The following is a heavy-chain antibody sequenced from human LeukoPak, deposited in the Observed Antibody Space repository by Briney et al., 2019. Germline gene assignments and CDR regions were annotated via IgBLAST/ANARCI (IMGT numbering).Heavy chain of an antibody. CDR1: GYTFTSYD. Sequence: EASVKVSCKASGYTFTSYDINWVRQATGQGLEWMGWMNPNSGNTGYAQKFQGRVTMTRNTSISTAYMELSSLRSEDTAVYYCARVSTVAWFGEMNFDYWGQGTLVTVSS. V-gene: IGHV1-8*02. J-gene: IGHJ4*02. CDR3: ARVSTVAWFGEMNFDY. CDR2: MNPNSGNT. D-gene: IGHD3-10*01.